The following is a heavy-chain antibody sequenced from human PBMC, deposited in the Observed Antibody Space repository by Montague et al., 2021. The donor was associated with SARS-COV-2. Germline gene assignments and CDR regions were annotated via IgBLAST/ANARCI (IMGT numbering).Heavy chain of an antibody. CDR2: ISPTGST. V-gene: IGHV4-34*01. Sequence: SETLSLTCDVYGGSFSRYFWSWIRQPPGRGPELIGHISPTGSTRYNPSLDSRVTISLDTSKSRLSLELTSMTVADTSIYFCVGAPNEYYFDYWGQGTPVSVSS. J-gene: IGHJ4*02. CDR3: VGAPNEYYFDY. D-gene: IGHD3-16*01. CDR1: GGSFSRYF.